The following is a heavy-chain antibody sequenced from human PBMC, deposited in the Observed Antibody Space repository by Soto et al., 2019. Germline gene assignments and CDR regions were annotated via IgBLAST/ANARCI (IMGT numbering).Heavy chain of an antibody. J-gene: IGHJ3*02. D-gene: IGHD2-2*02. Sequence: GGSLRLSCAASGFTFSSYSMHWVRQAPGKGLEWVAVISYDGSNKYYADSVKGRFTISRDNSKNTLYLQMNSLRAEDTAVYYCAKDISRYPYQLLYGLGDHDAFDIWGQGTMVTVSS. CDR3: AKDISRYPYQLLYGLGDHDAFDI. CDR2: ISYDGSNK. CDR1: GFTFSSYS. V-gene: IGHV3-30*18.